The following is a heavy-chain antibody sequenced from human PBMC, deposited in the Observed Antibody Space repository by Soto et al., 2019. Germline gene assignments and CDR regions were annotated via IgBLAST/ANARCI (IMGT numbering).Heavy chain of an antibody. Sequence: GGSLRLSCAASGFTFSSDWMSWVRQAPGKGLEWVANIKQDGSEKYYVDSVKGRFTISRDNAKNSLYLQMNSLRAEDTAVYYCARDEVEDIVVVPAAIPVNPFDSWGQGTLVTVSA. CDR1: GFTFSSDW. CDR3: ARDEVEDIVVVPAAIPVNPFDS. J-gene: IGHJ4*02. CDR2: IKQDGSEK. V-gene: IGHV3-7*03. D-gene: IGHD2-2*02.